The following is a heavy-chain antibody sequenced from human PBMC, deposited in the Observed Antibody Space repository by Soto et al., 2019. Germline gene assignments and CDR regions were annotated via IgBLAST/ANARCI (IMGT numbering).Heavy chain of an antibody. CDR3: AKDSEDTALYYFDY. CDR1: GSTFDDYA. CDR2: ISWNSGSI. V-gene: IGHV3-9*01. Sequence: GGSLRLSCAASGSTFDDYAMHWVRQAPGKGLEWVSGISWNSGSIGYADSVKGRFTISRDNAKNSLYLQMNSLRAEDTALYYCAKDSEDTALYYFDYWGQGTLVTVSS. J-gene: IGHJ4*02. D-gene: IGHD5-18*01.